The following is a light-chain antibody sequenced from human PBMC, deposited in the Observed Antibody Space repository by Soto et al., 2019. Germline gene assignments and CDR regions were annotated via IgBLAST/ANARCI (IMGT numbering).Light chain of an antibody. CDR1: SSDVGGHNY. J-gene: IGLJ3*02. CDR3: SSHAGSNNLV. V-gene: IGLV2-8*01. Sequence: QSVLTQPPSASGSPGQSVSISCAGTSSDVGGHNYVSWYQQRPGKVPRPIIYEVFKRPSGVPDRFSGSKSGNTASLTVSGLQGDDEADYFCSSHAGSNNLVFGGGTQLTVL. CDR2: EVF.